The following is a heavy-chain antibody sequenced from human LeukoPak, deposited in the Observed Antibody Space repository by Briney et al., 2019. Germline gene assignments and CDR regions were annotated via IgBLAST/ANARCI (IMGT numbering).Heavy chain of an antibody. CDR3: ARGGYSGYEYFDY. D-gene: IGHD5-12*01. CDR1: GGSISSSSYY. CDR2: IYYSGST. V-gene: IGHV4-39*01. Sequence: KPSETLSLTCTVSGGSISSSSYYWGWIRQPPGKGLEWIGSIYYSGSTYYNPSLKSRVTISVDTSKNQFSLKLSSVTAADTAVYYCARGGYSGYEYFDYWGQGTLGTVSS. J-gene: IGHJ4*02.